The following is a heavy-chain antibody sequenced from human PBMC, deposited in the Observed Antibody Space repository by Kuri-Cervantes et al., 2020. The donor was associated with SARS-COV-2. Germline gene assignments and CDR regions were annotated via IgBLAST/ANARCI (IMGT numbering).Heavy chain of an antibody. V-gene: IGHV4-34*01. Sequence: SQTLSLTCAVSDGLFSGYYWSWIRQPPGKGLEWIGEISHSGSTNYNPSLKSRVAISLDTSKHHFSLSLSSVTAAGTAVYYCARGLLAGRGVEGYWGQGTLVTVSS. CDR2: ISHSGST. CDR1: DGLFSGYY. D-gene: IGHD1-1*01. J-gene: IGHJ4*02. CDR3: ARGLLAGRGVEGY.